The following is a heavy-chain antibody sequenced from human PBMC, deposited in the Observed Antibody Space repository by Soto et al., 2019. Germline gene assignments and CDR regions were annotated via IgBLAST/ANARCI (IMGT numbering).Heavy chain of an antibody. D-gene: IGHD2-15*01. CDR2: ISSSASHI. J-gene: IGHJ5*02. CDR1: GFTFGDYA. CDR3: ARGYTGYCSGGTCYWFDP. V-gene: IGHV3-21*01. Sequence: GGSLRLSCTSSGFTFGDYAMSWFRQAPGKGLEWVSSISSSASHINYADSVKGRFTISRDNAKKSLYLQMNSLRAEDTAVYYCARGYTGYCSGGTCYWFDPWGQGTLVTVSS.